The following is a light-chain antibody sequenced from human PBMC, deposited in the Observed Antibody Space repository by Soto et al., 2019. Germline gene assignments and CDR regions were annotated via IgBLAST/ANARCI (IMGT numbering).Light chain of an antibody. CDR3: SSYKTSSTVVV. V-gene: IGLV2-14*01. CDR1: SSDIGGYNY. J-gene: IGLJ2*01. CDR2: GVS. Sequence: QSALTQPASVSGSPGQSITISCTGTSSDIGGYNYVSWYQQYPGKAPKLMIFGVSDRPSGLSNRFSGSKSGTTASLTISGLQAEDEADYYCSSYKTSSTVVVFGGGTKLTVL.